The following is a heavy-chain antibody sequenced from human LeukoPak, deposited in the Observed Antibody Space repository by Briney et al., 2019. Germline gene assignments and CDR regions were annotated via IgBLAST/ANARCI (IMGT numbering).Heavy chain of an antibody. D-gene: IGHD1-26*01. V-gene: IGHV3-20*04. CDR1: GFTFDDYA. Sequence: GGSLRLSCAASGFTFDDYAMSWVRQAPGKGLEWVSGINWNGGNTGSADSVKGRFTISRDNAKNSLYLQMNSLRAEDTALYYCAATYSGNWEFDYWGQGTLVTVSS. CDR2: INWNGGNT. CDR3: AATYSGNWEFDY. J-gene: IGHJ4*02.